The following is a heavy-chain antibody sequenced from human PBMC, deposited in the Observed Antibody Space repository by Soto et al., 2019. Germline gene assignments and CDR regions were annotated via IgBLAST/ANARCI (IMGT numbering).Heavy chain of an antibody. Sequence: QVQLVQSGAEVKKPGASVKVSCKASGYTFSSYGISWVRQAPGQGLEWMGWISAYNGNTNYAQKLQGRVTMTTDTSTSTAYRELRSLRSDDTAVYYCARAPVHAAAGTGFDYWGQGTLVTVSS. CDR1: GYTFSSYG. CDR2: ISAYNGNT. CDR3: ARAPVHAAAGTGFDY. D-gene: IGHD6-13*01. V-gene: IGHV1-18*01. J-gene: IGHJ4*02.